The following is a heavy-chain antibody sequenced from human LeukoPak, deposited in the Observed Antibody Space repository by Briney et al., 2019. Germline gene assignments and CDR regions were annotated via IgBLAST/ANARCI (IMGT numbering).Heavy chain of an antibody. CDR1: GFTFSSYA. D-gene: IGHD6-13*01. J-gene: IGHJ5*02. CDR2: ISGSGGST. Sequence: PGGSLRLSCAASGFTFSSYAMSWVREAPGKGLEGGSVISGSGGSTYYADSVKGRFTISRDNSKNTLYLQMNSLRAEDTAVYYCARAYSSSWYGGYWFDPWGQGTLVTVSS. V-gene: IGHV3-23*01. CDR3: ARAYSSSWYGGYWFDP.